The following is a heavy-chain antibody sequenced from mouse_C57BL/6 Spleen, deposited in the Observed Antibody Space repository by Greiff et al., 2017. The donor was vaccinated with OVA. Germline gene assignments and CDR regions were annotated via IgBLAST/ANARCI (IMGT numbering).Heavy chain of an antibody. D-gene: IGHD2-4*01. J-gene: IGHJ2*01. Sequence: QVQLQQPGAELVKPGASVKLSCKASGYTFTSYWMHWVKQRPGQGLEWIGMIHPNSGSTNYNEKFKSKATLTVDKSSSTAYMQLSSLTSEDSAVYYCPRLKAYCDYGGGYFGGWGQGATLTVSS. V-gene: IGHV1-64*01. CDR3: PRLKAYCDYGGGYFGG. CDR1: GYTFTSYW. CDR2: IHPNSGST.